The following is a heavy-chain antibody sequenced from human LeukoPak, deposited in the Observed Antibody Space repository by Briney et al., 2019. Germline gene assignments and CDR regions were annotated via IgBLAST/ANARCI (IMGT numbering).Heavy chain of an antibody. CDR2: INHSGST. CDR3: ARGVVPAAVDY. Sequence: SETLSLTCAVYGGSFSGYYWSWIRQPPGKGLEWIGEINHSGSTNYNPSLKSRVTISVDTSKNQSSLKLSSVTAADTAVYYCARGVVPAAVDYWGQGTLVTVSS. D-gene: IGHD2-2*01. J-gene: IGHJ4*02. CDR1: GGSFSGYY. V-gene: IGHV4-34*01.